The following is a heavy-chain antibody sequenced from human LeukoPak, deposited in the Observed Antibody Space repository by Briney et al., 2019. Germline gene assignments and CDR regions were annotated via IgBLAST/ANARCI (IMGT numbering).Heavy chain of an antibody. CDR1: GGSFSGYY. CDR2: INHSGST. CDR3: AREGSSWSNWFDP. J-gene: IGHJ5*02. Sequence: SETLSLTCAVYGGSFSGYYWSWIRQPPGKGLEWIGEINHSGSTNYNPSLKSRVTISVDMSKNQFSLKLSSVTAADTAVYYRAREGSSWSNWFDPWGQGTLVTVSS. D-gene: IGHD6-13*01. V-gene: IGHV4-34*01.